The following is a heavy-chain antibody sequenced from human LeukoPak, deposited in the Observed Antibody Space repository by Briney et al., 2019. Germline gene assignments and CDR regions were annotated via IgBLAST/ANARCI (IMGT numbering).Heavy chain of an antibody. CDR2: INPKSGGT. Sequence: GASVKVSCKASGYTFTGYYMHCVRQAPGQGLEWMGWINPKSGGTNYAQKFQGRVTMTRDTSISTAYMELSRLRSDDTAVYYCAGGYSSGPMGFDYWGQGTLVTVSS. CDR3: AGGYSSGPMGFDY. J-gene: IGHJ4*02. CDR1: GYTFTGYY. D-gene: IGHD6-19*01. V-gene: IGHV1-2*02.